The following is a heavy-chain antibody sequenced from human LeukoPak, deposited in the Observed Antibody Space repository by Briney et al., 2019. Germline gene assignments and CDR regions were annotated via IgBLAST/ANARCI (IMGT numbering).Heavy chain of an antibody. CDR1: GFTFSSYA. V-gene: IGHV3-23*01. CDR3: AKGPLIEVAGTTWHY. J-gene: IGHJ4*02. CDR2: ISGSGGST. Sequence: GGSLRLSCAASGFTFSSYAMSWVRQAPGKGLEWVSAISGSGGSTYYADSVKGRFTISRHNSNDALYLQMNSLRAEDTAVYYCAKGPLIEVAGTTWHYWGPGTLVTVSS. D-gene: IGHD6-19*01.